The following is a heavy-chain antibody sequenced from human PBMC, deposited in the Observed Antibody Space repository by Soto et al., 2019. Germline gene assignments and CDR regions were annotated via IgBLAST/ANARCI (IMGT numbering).Heavy chain of an antibody. CDR2: IYYSGST. Sequence: QVQLQESGPGLVKPSETLSLTCTVSGGSISSYYWSWIRQPPGKGLEWIGYIYYSGSTNYHPSLKCRVTISVDTSKNQFSLKLSSVTAADTALYYCARRYSGTEDDNWFDPWGQGTLVTVSS. D-gene: IGHD1-26*01. J-gene: IGHJ5*02. CDR3: ARRYSGTEDDNWFDP. CDR1: GGSISSYY. V-gene: IGHV4-59*08.